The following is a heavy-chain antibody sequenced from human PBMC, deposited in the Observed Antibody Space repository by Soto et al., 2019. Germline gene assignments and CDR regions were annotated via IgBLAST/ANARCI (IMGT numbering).Heavy chain of an antibody. CDR3: ARGYYESSAYFVGSPIFDY. Sequence: SETLSLTCGVSGVSLSGHYWSWIRQPPGKGLEWIGEITPIGDTTYNPSLKSRLTISLGTPMNQFSLKLTSVTAADTAVYYCARGYYESSAYFVGSPIFDYWGQGSLVTASS. CDR2: ITPIGDT. D-gene: IGHD3-22*01. J-gene: IGHJ4*02. V-gene: IGHV4-34*01. CDR1: GVSLSGHY.